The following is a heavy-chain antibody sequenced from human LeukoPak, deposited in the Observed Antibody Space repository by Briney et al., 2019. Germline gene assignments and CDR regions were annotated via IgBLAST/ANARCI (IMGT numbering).Heavy chain of an antibody. D-gene: IGHD6-19*01. CDR2: IIPIFGTA. V-gene: IGHV1-69*06. Sequence: SVKVSCKASGGTFSSYAISWVRQAPEKRLEGMGRIIPIFGTANYAQKFQGRVTITADKSTSTAYMELSSLRSEDTAVYYCAREGSGWYVPSYMDVWGKGTTVTVSS. CDR1: GGTFSSYA. J-gene: IGHJ6*03. CDR3: AREGSGWYVPSYMDV.